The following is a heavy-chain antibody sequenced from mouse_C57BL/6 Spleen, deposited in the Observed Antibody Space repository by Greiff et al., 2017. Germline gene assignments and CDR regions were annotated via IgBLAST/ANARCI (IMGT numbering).Heavy chain of an antibody. CDR1: GYTFKSYW. J-gene: IGHJ4*01. CDR3: AKTGTYYAMDY. Sequence: VQLLQSGAELVKPGASVKMSCKASGYTFKSYWITWVKQRPGQGLEWIGDLYPGSGSTNYNEKFKSKATLTVDTSSSTAYMQLSSLTSEDSAVYYCAKTGTYYAMDYWGQGTSVTVSA. CDR2: LYPGSGST. D-gene: IGHD4-1*01. V-gene: IGHV1-55*01.